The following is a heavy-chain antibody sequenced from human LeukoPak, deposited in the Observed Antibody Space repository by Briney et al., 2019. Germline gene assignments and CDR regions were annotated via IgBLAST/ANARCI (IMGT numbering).Heavy chain of an antibody. J-gene: IGHJ3*02. CDR1: GGSFSGYY. CDR3: ARQTGDYNAFDI. V-gene: IGHV4-34*01. Sequence: SETLSLTCAVYGGSFSGYYWSCLRQPPGKGREWIGEINHSGSTNYNPSLKSRVTISVDTSKNQFSLKLSSVTAADTAVYFCARQTGDYNAFDIWGQGTMVTVSS. D-gene: IGHD4-17*01. CDR2: INHSGST.